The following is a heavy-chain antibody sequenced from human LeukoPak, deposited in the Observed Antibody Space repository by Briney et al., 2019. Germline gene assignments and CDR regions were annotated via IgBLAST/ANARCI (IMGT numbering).Heavy chain of an antibody. D-gene: IGHD1-26*01. CDR3: ASIVGATWGPY. CDR1: GFTFSSYG. V-gene: IGHV3-33*01. Sequence: PGRSLRLSCAASGFTFSSYGMHWVRQAPGKGLEWVAVIWYDGSNKYYADSVKGRFTISRDNSKNTLYLQMNSLRAEDTAVYYCASIVGATWGPYWGQGTLVTVSS. CDR2: IWYDGSNK. J-gene: IGHJ4*02.